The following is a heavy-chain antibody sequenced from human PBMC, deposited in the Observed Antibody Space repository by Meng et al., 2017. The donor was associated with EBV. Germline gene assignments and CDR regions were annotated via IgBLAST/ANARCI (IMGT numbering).Heavy chain of an antibody. CDR3: AHSKYYSDSGGYWDYFDD. J-gene: IGHJ4*02. Sequence: QIPLKEPGPTLVKPTQTLLLPCTFSGISLTTSGVGVGWIRQPPGKALEWLAVIYWDDAKRYSPSLKNRLTITKDTSKNQVVLTMTNMDPVDTATYFCAHSKYYSDSGGYWDYFDDWGQGTLVTVSS. CDR1: GISLTTSGVG. V-gene: IGHV2-5*02. CDR2: IYWDDAK. D-gene: IGHD3-10*01.